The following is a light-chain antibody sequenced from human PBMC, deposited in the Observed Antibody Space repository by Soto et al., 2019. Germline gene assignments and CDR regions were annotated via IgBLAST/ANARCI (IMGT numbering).Light chain of an antibody. J-gene: IGKJ1*01. CDR3: QQYNIWPQT. V-gene: IGKV3-15*01. CDR2: GAS. Sequence: VMYKYRSNVSVSREERATLSCRASQNLRSSLAWYQQKPGQAPRLLIYGASTRATGIPARFSGSGSGTEFTLTCSSLQSEDFAVYFCQQYNIWPQTFGQGTKVDIK. CDR1: QNLRSS.